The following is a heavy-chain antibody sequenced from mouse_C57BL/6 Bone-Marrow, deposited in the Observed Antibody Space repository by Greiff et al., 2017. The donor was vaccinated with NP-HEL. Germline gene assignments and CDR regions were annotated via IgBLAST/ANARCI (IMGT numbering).Heavy chain of an antibody. V-gene: IGHV1-81*01. CDR3: ARWGYYYGSSRYWYFDV. CDR1: GYTFTSYG. Sequence: QVQLQQSGAELARPGASVTLSCKASGYTFTSYGISWVKQRTGQGLEWIGEIYPRSGNTYYNEKLKGKATLTADKSSSTAYMELRSLTSEESAVYFGARWGYYYGSSRYWYFDVWGTGTTVTVSS. CDR2: IYPRSGNT. D-gene: IGHD1-1*01. J-gene: IGHJ1*03.